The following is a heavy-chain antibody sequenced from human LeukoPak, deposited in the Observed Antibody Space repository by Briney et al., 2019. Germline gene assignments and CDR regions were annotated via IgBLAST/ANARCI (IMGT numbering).Heavy chain of an antibody. CDR2: ISVYNGNT. Sequence: GASVKVSCKASGYTVTSYGISWVRQAPGQGLEWMGWISVYNGNTNYAQKLQGRVTMTTDTSTSTAYMELRSLRSDDTAVYYCARSGAVAATQYSNYYFDYWGQGTLVTVSS. D-gene: IGHD6-19*01. V-gene: IGHV1-18*04. CDR3: ARSGAVAATQYSNYYFDY. CDR1: GYTVTSYG. J-gene: IGHJ4*02.